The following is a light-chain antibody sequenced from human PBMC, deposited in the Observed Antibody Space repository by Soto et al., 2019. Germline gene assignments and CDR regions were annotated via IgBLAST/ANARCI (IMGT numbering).Light chain of an antibody. Sequence: DTVMTQSPDSLAVSLGERATINCKSSRTLLYISNNKNYVAWYQQKPGQPPKLLIYWASTRESGVPDRFSGSGSGTYFTLTINSLQTEDVAVYYCQQYFSAPFTFGQGTKLEIK. V-gene: IGKV4-1*01. CDR3: QQYFSAPFT. CDR1: RTLLYISNNKNY. J-gene: IGKJ2*01. CDR2: WAS.